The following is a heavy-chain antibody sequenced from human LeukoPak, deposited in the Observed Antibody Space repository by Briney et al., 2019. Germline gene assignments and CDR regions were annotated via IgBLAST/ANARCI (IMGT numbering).Heavy chain of an antibody. V-gene: IGHV3-53*05. CDR1: GFTVSSNY. J-gene: IGHJ4*02. Sequence: PGGSLRLSCAASGFTVSSNYMSWVRQAPGKGLEWVSVIYSGGSTYYADSVKGRFTISRDNSKNTLYLQTNSLRTEDTAVYYCARGSIDWQAVAFDCWGQGTLVTVSS. CDR2: IYSGGST. D-gene: IGHD2-21*01. CDR3: ARGSIDWQAVAFDC.